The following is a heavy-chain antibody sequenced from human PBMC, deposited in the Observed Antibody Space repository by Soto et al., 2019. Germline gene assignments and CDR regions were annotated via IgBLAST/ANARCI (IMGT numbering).Heavy chain of an antibody. J-gene: IGHJ6*03. Sequence: EVQLVESGGGVVRPGGSLRLSCAASGFTFDDYGMSWVRQAPGKGLEWVSSINWNGGSTGYADSVKGRFTISRDNAKNPLYLQMNSLRAEDTALYHCARTFGTTYYYYYMDVWGKGTTVTVSS. V-gene: IGHV3-20*01. CDR2: INWNGGST. CDR3: ARTFGTTYYYYYMDV. D-gene: IGHD3-16*01. CDR1: GFTFDDYG.